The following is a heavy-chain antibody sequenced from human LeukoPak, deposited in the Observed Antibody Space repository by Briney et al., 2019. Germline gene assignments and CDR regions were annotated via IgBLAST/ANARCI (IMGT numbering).Heavy chain of an antibody. Sequence: SETLSLTCTVSGGSISSSSYYWGWIRQPPGKGLEWIGSIYYSGSTYYNPSLKSRVTISVDTSKNQFPLKLSSVTAADTAVYYCARGERDGYNSYYFDYWGQGTLVTVSS. CDR2: IYYSGST. J-gene: IGHJ4*02. CDR1: GGSISSSSYY. D-gene: IGHD5-24*01. V-gene: IGHV4-39*06. CDR3: ARGERDGYNSYYFDY.